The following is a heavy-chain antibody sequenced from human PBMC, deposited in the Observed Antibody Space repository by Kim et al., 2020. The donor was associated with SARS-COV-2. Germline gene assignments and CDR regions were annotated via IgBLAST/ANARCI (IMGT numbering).Heavy chain of an antibody. Sequence: SETLSLTCTVSGGSISSSSYYWGWIRQPPGKGLEWIGSIYYSGSTYYNPSLKSRVTISVDTSKNQFSLKLSSVTAADTAVYYCARLLLRRITIFGVVEKGSWFDPWGQGTLVTVSS. V-gene: IGHV4-39*01. D-gene: IGHD3-3*01. CDR1: GGSISSSSYY. J-gene: IGHJ5*02. CDR3: ARLLLRRITIFGVVEKGSWFDP. CDR2: IYYSGST.